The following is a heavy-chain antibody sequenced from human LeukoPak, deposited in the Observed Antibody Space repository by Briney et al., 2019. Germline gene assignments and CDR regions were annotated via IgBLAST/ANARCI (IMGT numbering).Heavy chain of an antibody. Sequence: GGSLRPSYAASGFTVSTYWMHSVRHAPGKGRGWVSRINRDGSSTTHADSVKGRFTISRDKANSTLYLQMNSLRAEDTAVYYCARGGGDSYGYVDYWGQGTLVTVSS. CDR3: ARGGGDSYGYVDY. J-gene: IGHJ4*02. CDR2: INRDGSST. CDR1: GFTVSTYW. V-gene: IGHV3-74*01. D-gene: IGHD5-18*01.